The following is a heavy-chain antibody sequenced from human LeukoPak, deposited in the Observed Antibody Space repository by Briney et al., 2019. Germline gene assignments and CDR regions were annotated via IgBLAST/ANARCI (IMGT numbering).Heavy chain of an antibody. Sequence: SVKVSCKASGGTFSSYAISWVRQAPGQGLEWMGRIIPIFGTANYAQKFQGRVTITTDESTSTAYMELSSLRSEDTAVYYCARDSPYRTSGVPTILGGDYWGQGTLVTVSS. CDR2: IIPIFGTA. CDR1: GGTFSSYA. J-gene: IGHJ4*02. D-gene: IGHD4/OR15-4a*01. V-gene: IGHV1-69*05. CDR3: ARDSPYRTSGVPTILGGDY.